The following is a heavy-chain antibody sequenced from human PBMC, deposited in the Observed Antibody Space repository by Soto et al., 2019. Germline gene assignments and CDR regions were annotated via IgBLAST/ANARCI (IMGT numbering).Heavy chain of an antibody. CDR2: IYYSGST. Sequence: PSETLSLTCTVSNGYISSYYWSWIRQPPGKGLEWIGYIYYSGSTYYNPSLKSRVTISVDTSKNQFSLKLSSVTAADTAVYYCARAHYYDSSGYCYSWFDPWGQGTLVTVSS. CDR1: NGYISSYY. D-gene: IGHD3-22*01. CDR3: ARAHYYDSSGYCYSWFDP. V-gene: IGHV4-59*08. J-gene: IGHJ5*02.